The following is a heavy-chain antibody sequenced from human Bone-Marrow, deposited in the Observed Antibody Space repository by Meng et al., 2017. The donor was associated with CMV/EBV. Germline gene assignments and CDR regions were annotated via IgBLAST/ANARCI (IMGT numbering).Heavy chain of an antibody. CDR2: INPNSGGT. CDR3: ARGGYQLLSIASSGFDP. D-gene: IGHD2-2*01. Sequence: ASVKVSCKASGYTFTDYYMHWVRQAPGQGLEWMGWINPNSGGTNCVQKFQGRVTMTRDTSVSTAYMELSRLGSDDTAVYYCARGGYQLLSIASSGFDPWGQGTLVTVYS. J-gene: IGHJ5*02. CDR1: GYTFTDYY. V-gene: IGHV1-2*02.